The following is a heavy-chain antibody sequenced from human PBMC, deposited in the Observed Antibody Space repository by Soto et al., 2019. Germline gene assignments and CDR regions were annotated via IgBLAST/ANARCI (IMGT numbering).Heavy chain of an antibody. J-gene: IGHJ5*02. CDR3: ARDSLPPSRITGIYKWFDP. D-gene: IGHD1-20*01. CDR2: INAGNGNT. CDR1: GYTFTSYA. V-gene: IGHV1-3*01. Sequence: ASLKVSCKASGYTFTSYAMHWVRQAPGQRLEWMGWINAGNGNTKYSQKFQGRVTITRDTSASTAYMELSSLRSEDTAVYYCARDSLPPSRITGIYKWFDPWGQGTLETV.